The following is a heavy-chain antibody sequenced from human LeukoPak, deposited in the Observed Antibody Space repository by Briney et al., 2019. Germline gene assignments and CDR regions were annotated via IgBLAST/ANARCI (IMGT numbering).Heavy chain of an antibody. CDR1: GFPFSNNV. CDR2: ISGGGADT. V-gene: IGHV3-23*01. D-gene: IGHD3-10*01. Sequence: SGGSLRLSCAASGFPFSNNVMTWVRQAPGRGLDWLSAISGGGADTYYADSVKGRFTSSRDNSKNILYLQMSSLTAEDTAVYYCAKTFPYGTTWFGFCDYWGQGALVTVSS. CDR3: AKTFPYGTTWFGFCDY. J-gene: IGHJ4*02.